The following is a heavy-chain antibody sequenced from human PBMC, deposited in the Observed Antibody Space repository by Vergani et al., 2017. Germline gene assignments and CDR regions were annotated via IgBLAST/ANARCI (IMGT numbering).Heavy chain of an antibody. J-gene: IGHJ5*02. Sequence: QVPLVQSGAEVKKPWSSVKVSCKASGGTFRSYAISWVRQAPGQGLEWMGGGIPIFGTANYAQKFQGRVTITAEESTSTAYMELSSLRSEDTAVYYCARDTGEVPQGGSDNWFDPWGQGTLVTVSS. D-gene: IGHD3-10*01. CDR3: ARDTGEVPQGGSDNWFDP. V-gene: IGHV1-69*01. CDR2: GIPIFGTA. CDR1: GGTFRSYA.